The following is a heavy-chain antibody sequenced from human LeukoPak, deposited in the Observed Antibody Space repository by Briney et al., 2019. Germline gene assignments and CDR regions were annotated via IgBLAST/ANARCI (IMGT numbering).Heavy chain of an antibody. J-gene: IGHJ6*04. CDR3: VGQLLRAV. CDR2: IKEDGSVQ. V-gene: IGHV3-7*01. CDR1: GFPFSGYW. Sequence: GGSLRLSCTASGFPFSGYWISWVRQAPGKGLEWVANIKEDGSVQDYADSVKGRFTISRDNAKNSLYQQMNSLRVDDTAVYYCVGQLLRAVWGKGTTVTVSS. D-gene: IGHD2-2*01.